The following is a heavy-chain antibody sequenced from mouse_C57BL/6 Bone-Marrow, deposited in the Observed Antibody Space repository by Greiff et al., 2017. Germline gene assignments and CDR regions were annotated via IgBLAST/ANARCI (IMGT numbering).Heavy chain of an antibody. J-gene: IGHJ1*03. CDR2: INSDGGST. Sequence: EVKVVESGGGLVQPGESLKLSCESNEYEFPSHDMSWVRKTPEKRLELVAAINSDGGSTYYPDTMWRRFIISRENTKKARYLQRSSLRSENTALYDWARQVIYYGNLWGYFDVWGTGTTVTVSS. CDR1: EYEFPSHD. V-gene: IGHV5-2*01. CDR3: ARQVIYYGNLWGYFDV. D-gene: IGHD2-1*01.